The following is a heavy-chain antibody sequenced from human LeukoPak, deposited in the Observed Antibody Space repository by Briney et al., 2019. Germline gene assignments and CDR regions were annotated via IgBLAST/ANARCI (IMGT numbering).Heavy chain of an antibody. CDR3: ARLDYYGSGSYFDY. J-gene: IGHJ4*02. V-gene: IGHV3-48*03. D-gene: IGHD3-10*01. CDR1: GFTFSSYE. Sequence: GGSLRLSCAASGFTFSSYEMNWVRQAPGKGLEWVSYISSSGSTIYYADSVKGRFTISRDNARNSLYLQMNSLRAEDTAVYYCARLDYYGSGSYFDYWGQGTLVTVYS. CDR2: ISSSGSTI.